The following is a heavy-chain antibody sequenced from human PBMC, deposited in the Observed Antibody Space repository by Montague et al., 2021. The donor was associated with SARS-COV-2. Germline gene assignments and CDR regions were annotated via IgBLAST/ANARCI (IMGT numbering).Heavy chain of an antibody. CDR3: ARDWGRAPERPAVVSTKKTRQDWTPCGMDV. V-gene: IGHV4-59*13. CDR2: ILKSGGT. D-gene: IGHD3/OR15-3a*01. CDR1: GGSMRSYY. J-gene: IGHJ6*02. Sequence: SETLSLTCTVSGGSMRSYYWTWIRQPPGKGLEWIGNILKSGGTNYNPSLKSRVTISVDTSKNQFSLKLTSVTAADTAVYYCARDWGRAPERPAVVSTKKTRQDWTPCGMDVWGQGTSVTVSS.